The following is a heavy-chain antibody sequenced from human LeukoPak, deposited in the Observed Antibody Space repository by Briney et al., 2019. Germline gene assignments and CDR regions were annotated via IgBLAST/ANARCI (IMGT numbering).Heavy chain of an antibody. Sequence: GGSLRLSCAASGFTFSSYAMSWVRQAPGKGLEWVSVVGGGGGNTFYADSVKGRFTISRDNSKNTLYLQMDSLRAEDTAVYYCAKCARVTLFCSDAFDMWGQGTMVTVSS. CDR2: VGGGGGNT. D-gene: IGHD3-9*01. CDR3: AKCARVTLFCSDAFDM. CDR1: GFTFSSYA. V-gene: IGHV3-23*01. J-gene: IGHJ3*02.